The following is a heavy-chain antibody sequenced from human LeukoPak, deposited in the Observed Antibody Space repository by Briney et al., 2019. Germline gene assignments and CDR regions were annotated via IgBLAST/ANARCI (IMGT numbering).Heavy chain of an antibody. D-gene: IGHD6-13*01. CDR3: AKDGRYSSSWYYFDY. V-gene: IGHV3-23*01. CDR1: GFTFSSYA. Sequence: PGGSLRLSCAASGFTFSSYAMSRVRQAPGKGLEWVSAISGSGGSTYYADSVKGRFTISRDNSKNTLYLQMNSLRAEDTAVYYCAKDGRYSSSWYYFDYWGQGTVVTVSS. J-gene: IGHJ4*02. CDR2: ISGSGGST.